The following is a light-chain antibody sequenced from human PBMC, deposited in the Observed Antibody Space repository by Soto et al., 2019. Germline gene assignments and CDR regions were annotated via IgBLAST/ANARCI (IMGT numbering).Light chain of an antibody. CDR2: AAS. CDR1: QGISSY. J-gene: IGKJ1*01. CDR3: QQLNSYPWT. V-gene: IGKV1-9*01. Sequence: DIQLTQSPSFLSASVGDRVTITCRASQGISSYLAWYQQEPGKAPKLLIYAASTLQSGVPSRFSGSGSGTEFTLTISSLQPEDFATYYCQQLNSYPWTFGQGTKV.